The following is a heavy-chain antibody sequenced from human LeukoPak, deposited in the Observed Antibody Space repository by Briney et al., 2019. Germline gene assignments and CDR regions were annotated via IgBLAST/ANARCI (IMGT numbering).Heavy chain of an antibody. CDR2: IYYSGNT. CDR1: GGSISSGGYY. J-gene: IGHJ4*02. CDR3: ARVSGRGYLSYYFDY. Sequence: SQTLSLTCTVSGGSISSGGYYWSWIRQLPGKGLEWIGYIYYSGNTYYNPSLKSRVTISVDTSKKQFSLKLSSVTAADTAVYYCARVSGRGYLSYYFDYWGQGTLVTVSS. V-gene: IGHV4-31*03. D-gene: IGHD2/OR15-2a*01.